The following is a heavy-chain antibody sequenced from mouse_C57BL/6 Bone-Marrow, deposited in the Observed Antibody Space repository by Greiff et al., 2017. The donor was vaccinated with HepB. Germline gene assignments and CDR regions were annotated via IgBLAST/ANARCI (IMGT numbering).Heavy chain of an antibody. J-gene: IGHJ4*01. D-gene: IGHD6-1*01. CDR3: ARSFSLYYAMDY. Sequence: VQLQQPGAELVRPGSSVKLSCKASGYTFTSYWMDWVKQRPGQGLEWIGNIYPSDSETHYNQKFKDKATLTVDKSSSTAYMQLSSLTSEDSAVYYCARSFSLYYAMDYWGQGTSVTVSS. V-gene: IGHV1-61*01. CDR1: GYTFTSYW. CDR2: IYPSDSET.